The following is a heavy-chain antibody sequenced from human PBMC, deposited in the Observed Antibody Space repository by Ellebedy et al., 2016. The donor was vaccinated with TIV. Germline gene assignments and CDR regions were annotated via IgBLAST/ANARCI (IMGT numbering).Heavy chain of an antibody. V-gene: IGHV3-23*01. CDR1: GFTFSRYA. CDR2: TSGSGGST. J-gene: IGHJ2*01. D-gene: IGHD1-26*01. Sequence: GESLKISCAASGFTFSRYAMSWVRQAPGKGLEWVSATSGSGGSTYYADSVKGRFTISRDNSKTTLYLQMNSLRAEDTAVYYCAKLRGATGSWYFDLWGRGTLVPVSS. CDR3: AKLRGATGSWYFDL.